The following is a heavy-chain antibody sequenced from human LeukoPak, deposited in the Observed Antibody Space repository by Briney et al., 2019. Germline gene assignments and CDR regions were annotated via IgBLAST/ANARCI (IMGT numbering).Heavy chain of an antibody. J-gene: IGHJ4*02. CDR2: FDPEDGET. CDR1: GYTFTKLS. CDR3: ATDFQGNYYDN. Sequence: ASVKVSCKVSGYTFTKLSMHWVRQAPGKGLEWMGGFDPEDGETIYAQKVQGRVTMTEDTSTDTAYMELSSLRSEDTAVYYCATDFQGNYYDNWGQGTLVTVSS. V-gene: IGHV1-24*01. D-gene: IGHD2/OR15-2a*01.